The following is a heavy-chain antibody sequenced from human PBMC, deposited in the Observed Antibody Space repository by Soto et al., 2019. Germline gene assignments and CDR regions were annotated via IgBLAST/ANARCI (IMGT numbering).Heavy chain of an antibody. J-gene: IGHJ4*02. D-gene: IGHD3-16*02. V-gene: IGHV3-66*01. Sequence: GGSLRLSCAASGFSVRSNYMSWVRQAPGKGLEWVSVIYSGGSTYYADSVKGRFTISRDNSKNTLYLQMNSLRAEDTAVYYCALYDYIWGSYRYTGYFDYWGQGTLVTVSS. CDR3: ALYDYIWGSYRYTGYFDY. CDR1: GFSVRSNY. CDR2: IYSGGST.